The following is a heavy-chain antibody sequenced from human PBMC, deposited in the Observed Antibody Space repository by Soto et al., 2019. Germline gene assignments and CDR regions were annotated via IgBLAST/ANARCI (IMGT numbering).Heavy chain of an antibody. CDR1: GGSFSGYY. CDR2: INHSGST. CDR3: ASGGGWYGNYFDY. D-gene: IGHD6-19*01. J-gene: IGHJ4*02. V-gene: IGHV4-34*01. Sequence: SETLSLTCAVYGGSFSGYYWSWIRQPPGKGLEWIGEINHSGSTNYNPSPKSRVTISVDTSKNQFSLKLSSVTAADTAVYYCASGGGWYGNYFDYWGQGTLVTVSS.